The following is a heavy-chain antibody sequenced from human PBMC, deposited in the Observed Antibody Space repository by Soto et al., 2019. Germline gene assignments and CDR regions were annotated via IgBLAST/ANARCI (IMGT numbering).Heavy chain of an antibody. CDR3: ARSHSRHVYNNLDN. J-gene: IGHJ4*02. CDR1: GFTFSSYS. Sequence: GGSLRLSCAASGFTFSSYSMNWVRQAPGKGLEWVSSISSDSSYIYYADSVRGRFTISRDNAKNSLYLQMNSLRDEDTAVYYCARSHSRHVYNNLDNWGQGNLVTISS. V-gene: IGHV3-21*01. D-gene: IGHD1-1*01. CDR2: ISSDSSYI.